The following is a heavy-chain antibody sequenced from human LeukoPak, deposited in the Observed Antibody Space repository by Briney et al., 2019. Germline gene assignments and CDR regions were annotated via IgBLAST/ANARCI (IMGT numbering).Heavy chain of an antibody. D-gene: IGHD7-27*01. CDR3: TRGLGLWYFDL. CDR2: IWYDGSYI. CDR1: GFAVSEFTFSCYG. J-gene: IGHJ2*01. Sequence: GRSLRLSCAASGFAVSEFTFSCYGMHGVRQAPGKGLVWVAVIWYDGSYIYYADSVKGRFTISRDNSKNTLYLQMNSLRAEDTAVYYCTRGLGLWYFDLWGRGTLVTVSS. V-gene: IGHV3-33*01.